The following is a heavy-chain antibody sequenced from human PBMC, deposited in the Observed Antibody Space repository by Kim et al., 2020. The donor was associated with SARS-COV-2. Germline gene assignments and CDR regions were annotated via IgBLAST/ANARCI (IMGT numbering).Heavy chain of an antibody. CDR1: GGSINSYY. J-gene: IGHJ6*02. D-gene: IGHD3-16*01. Sequence: SETLSLTCTVSGGSINSYYWSWIRQPPGKGLEWIGYIYYSGSTNYNPSLKSRVTISVDTSKNQFSLKLSSVTAADTAVYYCARAPLGVLYYYYGLDVWG. CDR2: IYYSGST. V-gene: IGHV4-59*13. CDR3: ARAPLGVLYYYYGLDV.